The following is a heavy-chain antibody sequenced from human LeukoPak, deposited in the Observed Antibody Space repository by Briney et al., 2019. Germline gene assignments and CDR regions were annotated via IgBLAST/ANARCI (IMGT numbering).Heavy chain of an antibody. CDR2: IIPIFGTA. Sequence: SSVKVSCKASGGTFSSYAISWVRQAPGQGLEWMGGIIPIFGTANYAQKFQGRVTITADESTSTAYMELSSLRSEDTAVHYCARVPILEGYCSSTSCYYFDYWGQGTLVTVSS. V-gene: IGHV1-69*01. CDR3: ARVPILEGYCSSTSCYYFDY. J-gene: IGHJ4*02. D-gene: IGHD2-2*01. CDR1: GGTFSSYA.